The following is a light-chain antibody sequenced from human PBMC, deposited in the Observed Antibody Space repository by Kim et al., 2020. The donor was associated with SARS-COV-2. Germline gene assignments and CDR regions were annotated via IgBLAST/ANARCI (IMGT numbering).Light chain of an antibody. CDR1: QSASHY. J-gene: IGKJ4*01. Sequence: EIVMTQSPVTLSVLPGERATLSCRASQSASHYLAWYQQRPGHAPRLLIYGASTRATGIPARFSGSGSETEFTLIISSLQSEDFAVYYCQQYNKWPLTFGGGTKGDIK. CDR3: QQYNKWPLT. V-gene: IGKV3-15*01. CDR2: GAS.